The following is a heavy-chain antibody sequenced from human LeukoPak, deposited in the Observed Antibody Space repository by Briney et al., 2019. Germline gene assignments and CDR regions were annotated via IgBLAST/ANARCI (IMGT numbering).Heavy chain of an antibody. V-gene: IGHV1-18*01. CDR2: ISAYNGNT. J-gene: IGHJ4*02. CDR3: ARTEWEVPSLRDFHY. CDR1: GYTFTKYG. D-gene: IGHD1-26*01. Sequence: ASVSLSCKASGYTFTKYGISWVRQAPGEGVEWVGWISAYNGNTNYTQKPEGRDTINTETSKNTAYRGGRSQTSNDTAVNYCARTEWEVPSLRDFHYWGARTLFTVSS.